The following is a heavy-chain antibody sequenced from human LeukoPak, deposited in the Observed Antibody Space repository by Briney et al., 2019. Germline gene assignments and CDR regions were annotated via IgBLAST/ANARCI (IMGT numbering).Heavy chain of an antibody. Sequence: GGSLRLSCAASGFTFRNYGMHWVRQAPGKGLGWVAVIWYDGSNKLYADPVKGRFTFSRDNSKNTVYLQMNSLRAEDTAVYYCARDRNWASRNWYLDLWGRGTLVTVSS. V-gene: IGHV3-33*08. D-gene: IGHD7-27*01. J-gene: IGHJ2*01. CDR1: GFTFRNYG. CDR2: IWYDGSNK. CDR3: ARDRNWASRNWYLDL.